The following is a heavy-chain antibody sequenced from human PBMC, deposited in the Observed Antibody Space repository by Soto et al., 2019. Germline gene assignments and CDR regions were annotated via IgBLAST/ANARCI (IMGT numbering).Heavy chain of an antibody. Sequence: QVQLQQWGAGLLKPSETLSLTCAVYGGFVTSGSYYWSWIRQPPGKGLEWIGEMSHSGGTHFNPSLKSRVTISVDTWKNQFTLKMSSVTAADTALYYCARVERWTATTVVDAFDIWGPGTMVTVSS. J-gene: IGHJ3*02. CDR3: ARVERWTATTVVDAFDI. CDR2: MSHSGGT. V-gene: IGHV4-34*01. CDR1: GGFVTSGSYY. D-gene: IGHD1-1*01.